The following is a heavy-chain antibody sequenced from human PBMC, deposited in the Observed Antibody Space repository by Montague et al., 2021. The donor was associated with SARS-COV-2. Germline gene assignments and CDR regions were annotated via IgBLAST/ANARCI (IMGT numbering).Heavy chain of an antibody. CDR2: INDNSSYI. CDR3: AREGGSGWYNY. V-gene: IGHV3-21*01. D-gene: IGHD6-19*01. J-gene: IGHJ4*02. Sequence: SLRLSCPASGFTFSSYSMNWVRQAPGKGLEWVSSINDNSSYIYYADSVKGRFTISRDNAKKSLYLQMNSLRAEDTAVYYCAREGGSGWYNYWGQGTLVTVSS. CDR1: GFTFSSYS.